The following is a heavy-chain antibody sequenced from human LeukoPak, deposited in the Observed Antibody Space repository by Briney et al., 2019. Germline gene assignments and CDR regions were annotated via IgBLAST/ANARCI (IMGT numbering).Heavy chain of an antibody. CDR3: ARGSLAPDY. V-gene: IGHV4-4*07. CDR1: GASLSNYY. J-gene: IGHJ4*02. CDR2: IYTSGST. Sequence: SETLSLTRTVSGASLSNYYWSWIRQPAGKGLELIGRIYTSGSTNYNPSFKSRVTMSVDTSKNQFSLNLSSVTAADTAMYYCARGSLAPDYWGQGTLVTVSS. D-gene: IGHD2-15*01.